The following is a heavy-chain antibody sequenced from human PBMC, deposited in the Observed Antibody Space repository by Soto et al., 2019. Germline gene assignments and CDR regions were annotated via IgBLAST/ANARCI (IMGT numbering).Heavy chain of an antibody. J-gene: IGHJ4*02. V-gene: IGHV3-30*18. CDR1: GDNFETHG. Sequence: PGGSLRLSCAGSGDNFETHGIHWVRREPGKGLEWVAVISYDGSNKYYADSVKGRFTISRDNSKNTLYLQMNSLRAEDTAVYYCAKDRASWQKSAAGTYHDYWGQGTLVTVSS. CDR2: ISYDGSNK. CDR3: AKDRASWQKSAAGTYHDY. D-gene: IGHD6-13*01.